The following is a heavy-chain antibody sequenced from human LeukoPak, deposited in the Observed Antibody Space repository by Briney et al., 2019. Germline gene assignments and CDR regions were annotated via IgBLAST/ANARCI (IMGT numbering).Heavy chain of an antibody. CDR2: IWYDGSNK. Sequence: GGSLRLSCAASGFTFSSYGMHWVRQAPGKGLEWVAVIWYDGSNKYYADSVKGRFTISRDNSKNTLYLQMNSLRAEDTAVYYCARDVPLRLGELSSPDPFDYWGQGTLVTVSS. J-gene: IGHJ4*02. CDR3: ARDVPLRLGELSSPDPFDY. CDR1: GFTFSSYG. V-gene: IGHV3-33*08. D-gene: IGHD3-16*02.